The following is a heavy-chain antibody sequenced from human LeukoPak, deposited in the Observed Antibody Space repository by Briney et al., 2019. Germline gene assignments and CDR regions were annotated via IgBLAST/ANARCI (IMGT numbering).Heavy chain of an antibody. Sequence: GGSLRLSCAASGFSFSSYAMTWVRQAPGKGLEWVSAISGSGGSTYYADSVKGRFTISRDNSKNTLYLQMNSLRAEDTAVYYCAKDPGAIRWVDFQHWGQGTLVTVSS. CDR3: AKDPGAIRWVDFQH. CDR2: ISGSGGST. D-gene: IGHD1-26*01. V-gene: IGHV3-23*01. J-gene: IGHJ1*01. CDR1: GFSFSSYA.